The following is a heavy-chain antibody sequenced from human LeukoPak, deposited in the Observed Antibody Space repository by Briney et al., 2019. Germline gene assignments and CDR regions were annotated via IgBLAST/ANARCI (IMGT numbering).Heavy chain of an antibody. V-gene: IGHV4-34*01. D-gene: IGHD6-6*01. CDR2: INHSGST. Sequence: SETLSLTCAVYGGSFSGYYWSWIRQPPGKGLEWIGEINHSGSTNYNPSLKSRVTISVDTSKNQFSLKLSSVTAADTAVYYCAGELWDSSSPRAFDPWGQGTLVTVSS. CDR3: AGELWDSSSPRAFDP. CDR1: GGSFSGYY. J-gene: IGHJ5*02.